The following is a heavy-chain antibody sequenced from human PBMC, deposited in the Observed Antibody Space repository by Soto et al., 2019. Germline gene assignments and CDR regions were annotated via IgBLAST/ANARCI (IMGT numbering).Heavy chain of an antibody. CDR2: INSDGSST. D-gene: IGHD6-19*01. Sequence: PGGSLRLSCAASGFTFSSYWMHLVRQAPGKGLVWVSRINSDGSSTSYADSVKGRFTISRDNAKNTLYLQMNSLRAEDTAVYYCAVAVAGPTAIGYWGQGTLVTVSS. J-gene: IGHJ4*02. V-gene: IGHV3-74*01. CDR1: GFTFSSYW. CDR3: AVAVAGPTAIGY.